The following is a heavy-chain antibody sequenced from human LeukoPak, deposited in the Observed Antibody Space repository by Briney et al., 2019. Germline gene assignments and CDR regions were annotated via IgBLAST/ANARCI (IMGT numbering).Heavy chain of an antibody. J-gene: IGHJ3*02. CDR1: GFTVSSNY. CDR2: IYSGGST. Sequence: GGSLSLSCAASGFTVSSNYVSWVRQAPGKGLEWVSVIYSGGSTYYADSVKGRFTISRDNSKNTLYLQMNSLRAEDTAVYYCARCDLRHDAFDIWGQGTMVTVSS. V-gene: IGHV3-53*01. D-gene: IGHD2-21*01. CDR3: ARCDLRHDAFDI.